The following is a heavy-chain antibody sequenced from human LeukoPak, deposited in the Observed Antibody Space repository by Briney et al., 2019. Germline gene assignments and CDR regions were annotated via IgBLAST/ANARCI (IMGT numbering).Heavy chain of an antibody. J-gene: IGHJ4*02. Sequence: PSETLSLTCTVSGGSISSGSYYWTWIRQHPEKGLEWIGYVYYSGTTYYNPSLKSRVTMSVDTSKNQFSLKLDSVTAADTAVYYCARFSNNHGVKFDYWGQGTLVTVSS. V-gene: IGHV4-31*03. CDR1: GGSISSGSYY. CDR2: VYYSGTT. CDR3: ARFSNNHGVKFDY. D-gene: IGHD1-14*01.